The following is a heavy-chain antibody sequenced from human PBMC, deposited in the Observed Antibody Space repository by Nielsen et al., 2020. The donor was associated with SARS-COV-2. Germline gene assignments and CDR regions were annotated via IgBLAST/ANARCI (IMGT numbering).Heavy chain of an antibody. J-gene: IGHJ4*02. CDR2: INPNSGGT. CDR1: GYTFTGYY. Sequence: ASVKVSCKASGYTFTGYYMHWVRQAPGQGLEWMGRINPNSGGTNYAQKFQGRVTITADESTSTAYMELSSLRSEDTAVYYCARVYGGRWGQGTLVTVSS. V-gene: IGHV1-2*06. D-gene: IGHD4/OR15-4a*01. CDR3: ARVYGGR.